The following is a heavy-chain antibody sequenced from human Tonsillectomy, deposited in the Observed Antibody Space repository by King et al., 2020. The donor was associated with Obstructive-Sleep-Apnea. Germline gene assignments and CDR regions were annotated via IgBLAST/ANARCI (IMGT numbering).Heavy chain of an antibody. Sequence: QLVQSGAEVKKPGESLKISCKSSGYSFTSYWIGWVRQMPGKGLEWVGIMYPRDSDTRYIPSFQGHVNISADKSISTAYRQWSSLKASDTAMYYCARLTMGGNSDYWGQGTLVTVAS. J-gene: IGHJ4*02. CDR2: MYPRDSDT. CDR3: ARLTMGGNSDY. V-gene: IGHV5-51*01. CDR1: GYSFTSYW. D-gene: IGHD4-23*01.